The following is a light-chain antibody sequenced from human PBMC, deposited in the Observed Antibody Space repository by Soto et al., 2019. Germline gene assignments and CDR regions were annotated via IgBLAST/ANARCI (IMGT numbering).Light chain of an antibody. CDR1: QSISTW. CDR2: KES. Sequence: DIQMTQSPSTLSASVGDRVTITCRASQSISTWLAWYQQKPGRAPKLLIYKESSLETGAPSTFSGGGSGTEFTLTISSLQPDDFATYYCQQYHSSPYTLGQGTKVEIK. CDR3: QQYHSSPYT. V-gene: IGKV1-5*03. J-gene: IGKJ2*01.